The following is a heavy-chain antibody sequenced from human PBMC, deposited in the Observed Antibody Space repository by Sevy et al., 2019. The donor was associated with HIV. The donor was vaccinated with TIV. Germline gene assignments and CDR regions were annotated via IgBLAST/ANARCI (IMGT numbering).Heavy chain of an antibody. D-gene: IGHD6-6*01. Sequence: GESLKTSCKGSGYNFTTHWIGWVRQMPGKGLEWLGIVYPDDSETTYSPSFQGQVTMSADKSITTAYLQWNSLKASDTVMYYCARRTKQLWSYYFDYWGQGTLVTVSS. CDR2: VYPDDSET. CDR1: GYNFTTHW. J-gene: IGHJ4*02. V-gene: IGHV5-51*01. CDR3: ARRTKQLWSYYFDY.